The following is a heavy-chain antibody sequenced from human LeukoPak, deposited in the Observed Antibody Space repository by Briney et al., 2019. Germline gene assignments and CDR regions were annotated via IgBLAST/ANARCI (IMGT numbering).Heavy chain of an antibody. Sequence: RPSETLSLTCTVSGGSISIYYWSLIRQPPGKGLEWIGYIYYSGSTNYNPSLKTRVTISVDTSKNQFSLKLSSVTAADTAVYYCARPVQYSSSVVAFDIWGQGTMVTVSS. J-gene: IGHJ3*02. CDR2: IYYSGST. D-gene: IGHD6-13*01. CDR3: ARPVQYSSSVVAFDI. V-gene: IGHV4-59*08. CDR1: GGSISIYY.